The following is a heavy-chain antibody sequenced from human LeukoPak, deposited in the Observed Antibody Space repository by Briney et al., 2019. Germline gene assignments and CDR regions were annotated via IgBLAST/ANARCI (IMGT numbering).Heavy chain of an antibody. CDR1: GYTFTRYD. V-gene: IGHV1-8*03. CDR3: ARVDGSPDY. D-gene: IGHD2-15*01. CDR2: MNTKSGNT. J-gene: IGHJ4*02. Sequence: ASVKVPCKASGYTFTRYDINWVRQATGQGLEWMGWMNTKSGNTGHAQKFQGRVTITRDTSISTVYMEPSSLRSEDTALYFCARVDGSPDYWGQGTLVTVSS.